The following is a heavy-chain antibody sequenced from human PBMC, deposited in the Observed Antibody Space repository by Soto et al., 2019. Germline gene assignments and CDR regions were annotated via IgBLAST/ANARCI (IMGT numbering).Heavy chain of an antibody. CDR2: IGVGGDT. D-gene: IGHD3-16*01. CDR3: ARGGDGYFDF. J-gene: IGHJ4*02. V-gene: IGHV3-13*01. Sequence: GGSLRRSCAASGFTFSSYDMHWVRQVTGKGLEWVSAIGVGGDTYYADSAKGRFTISRENAKSSFYLQMNSLRAGDTAAYHCARGGDGYFDFWGQGTLVTVSS. CDR1: GFTFSSYD.